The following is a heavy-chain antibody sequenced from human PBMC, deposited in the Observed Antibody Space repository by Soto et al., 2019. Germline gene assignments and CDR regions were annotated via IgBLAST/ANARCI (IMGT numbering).Heavy chain of an antibody. Sequence: PSETLSLTCTVSGGSISSYYWSWIRQPPGKGLEWIGYIYYSGSTNYKPSLKSRVNISVDKSKNQFSLKLSSVTAADTAVYYCASSGYCTNGVCHTLFDPWGQGTLVTGLL. V-gene: IGHV4-59*08. CDR1: GGSISSYY. D-gene: IGHD2-8*01. CDR3: ASSGYCTNGVCHTLFDP. CDR2: IYYSGST. J-gene: IGHJ5*02.